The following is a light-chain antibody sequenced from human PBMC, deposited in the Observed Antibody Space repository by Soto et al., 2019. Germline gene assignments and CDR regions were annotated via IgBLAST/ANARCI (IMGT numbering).Light chain of an antibody. J-gene: IGLJ2*01. CDR1: SSDVGGYNY. V-gene: IGLV2-8*01. CDR3: SSYAGSNNFV. Sequence: QSVLTQPPSASGSPGQSVTISCTGTSSDVGGYNYVSWYQQHPGKAPKLMIYEVSKRPSGVPDRFSGSKSGNTASLTVSGLQAEDEADYYCSSYAGSNNFVFGGGTQLNVL. CDR2: EVS.